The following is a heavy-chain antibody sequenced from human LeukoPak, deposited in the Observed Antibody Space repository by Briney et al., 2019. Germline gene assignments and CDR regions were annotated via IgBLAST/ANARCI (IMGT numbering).Heavy chain of an antibody. CDR1: GGSISSGDYY. CDR2: IYYSGST. D-gene: IGHD7-27*01. J-gene: IGHJ4*02. CDR3: ARVRNWGIFDY. V-gene: IGHV4-30-4*01. Sequence: SQTLSLTCTVSGGSISSGDYYWSWIRQPPGKGLEWIGYIYYSGSTYYNPSLKSRVTISVDTSKNQFSLKLRSVTAADTAVYYCARVRNWGIFDYWGQGTLVTVSS.